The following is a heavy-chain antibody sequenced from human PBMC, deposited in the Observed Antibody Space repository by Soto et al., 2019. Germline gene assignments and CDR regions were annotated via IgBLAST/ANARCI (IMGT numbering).Heavy chain of an antibody. CDR1: GFTFSDYY. CDR2: ISSSSSNNI. J-gene: IGHJ4*02. CDR3: ARSRYCSGGSCYSDY. Sequence: QVQLVESGGDLVKPGGSLRLSCAVSGFTFSDYYMSWIRQAPGKGLAWVSYISSSSSNNINYADSVKGRFTISRDNAKNALLLQMNSLRAEDTAVYYCARSRYCSGGSCYSDYWGQGTQVTVSS. D-gene: IGHD2-15*01. V-gene: IGHV3-11*06.